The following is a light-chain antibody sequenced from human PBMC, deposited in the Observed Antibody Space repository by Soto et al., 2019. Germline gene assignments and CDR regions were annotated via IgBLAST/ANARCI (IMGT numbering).Light chain of an antibody. CDR3: SSYTRSSTLVL. J-gene: IGLJ2*01. Sequence: QSALTQPASVSGSPGQSITISCTGTSSDVGGYNYVSWYQQHPGKAPKLIIYEVSNRPSGVSNRFSGSKSGNTASLTISGLQAEDEADYYCSSYTRSSTLVLFGGGTKLTVL. CDR1: SSDVGGYNY. V-gene: IGLV2-14*01. CDR2: EVS.